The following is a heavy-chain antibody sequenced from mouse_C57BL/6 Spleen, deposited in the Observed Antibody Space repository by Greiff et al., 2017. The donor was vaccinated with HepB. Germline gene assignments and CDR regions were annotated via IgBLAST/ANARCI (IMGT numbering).Heavy chain of an antibody. CDR2: INPNNGGT. V-gene: IGHV1-26*01. J-gene: IGHJ1*03. D-gene: IGHD1-1*01. CDR3: ARRDYYPAWYFDV. Sequence: VQLQQSGPELVKPGASVKISCKASGYTFTDYYMNWVKQSHGKSLEWIGDINPNNGGTSYNQKFKGKATLTVDKSSSTAYMELRSLTSEDSAVYYCARRDYYPAWYFDVWGTGTTVTVSS. CDR1: GYTFTDYY.